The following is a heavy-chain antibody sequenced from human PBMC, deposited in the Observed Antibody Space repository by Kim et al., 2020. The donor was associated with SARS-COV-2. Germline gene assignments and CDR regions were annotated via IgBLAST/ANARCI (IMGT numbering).Heavy chain of an antibody. Sequence: AASVKGRCIISRDDSKNSLYLQMNSLNTEDTAVYYCARARGSGSRDFDYWGQGTLVTVSS. J-gene: IGHJ4*02. V-gene: IGHV3-72*01. D-gene: IGHD1-26*01. CDR3: ARARGSGSRDFDY.